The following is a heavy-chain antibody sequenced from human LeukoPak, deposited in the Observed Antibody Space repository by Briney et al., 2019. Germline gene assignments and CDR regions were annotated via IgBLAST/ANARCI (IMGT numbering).Heavy chain of an antibody. D-gene: IGHD4-17*01. J-gene: IGHJ4*02. CDR3: AKLGGDYLYYFDY. CDR2: ISGGGDNT. CDR1: GFTFNNYP. V-gene: IGHV3-23*01. Sequence: PGGSLRLSCAASGFTFNNYPMTWVRQAPGKGLEWVSAISGGGDNTDYADSVKGRFTISRDNSKNTLYLQMNSLRAEDTAVYYCAKLGGDYLYYFDYWGQGTLVTVSS.